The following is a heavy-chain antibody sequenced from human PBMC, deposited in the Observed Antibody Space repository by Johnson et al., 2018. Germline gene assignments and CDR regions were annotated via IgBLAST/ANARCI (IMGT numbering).Heavy chain of an antibody. CDR1: GLNFKNYS. D-gene: IGHD2-21*02. V-gene: IGHV3-30*03. J-gene: IGHJ1*01. CDR3: AEGGMVVTSLPYLQH. CDR2: ILYDGNTK. Sequence: QVQLVQSGGGVVQPGRSLRLSCAASGLNFKNYSIHWVRQGPGKGLEWVAVILYDGNTKYYADSVKGRFTISRDNSKNTLYLQLNSLGAEDTGVYYCAEGGMVVTSLPYLQHWGQGTLVTVSS.